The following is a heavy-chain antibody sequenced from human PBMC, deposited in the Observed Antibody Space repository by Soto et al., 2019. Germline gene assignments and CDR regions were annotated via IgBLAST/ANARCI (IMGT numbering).Heavy chain of an antibody. CDR2: ISYDGSNK. CDR3: AKPSDYFDY. V-gene: IGHV3-30*18. Sequence: QVQLVESGGGVVQPGRSLRLSCAASGFTFSSYGMHWVRQAPGKGLEWVAVISYDGSNKYYADSVKGRFTISRDNSKNTLYLQMNSLRAEDTAVYYCAKPSDYFDYWGQGTLVTVSS. J-gene: IGHJ4*02. CDR1: GFTFSSYG.